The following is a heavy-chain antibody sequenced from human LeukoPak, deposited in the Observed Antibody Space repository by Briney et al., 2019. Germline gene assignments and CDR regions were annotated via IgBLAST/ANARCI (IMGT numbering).Heavy chain of an antibody. J-gene: IGHJ5*01. D-gene: IGHD3-22*01. Sequence: GGSLRLSCPASGFTFYMYAMSWVRQAPGKGLEWVASMCGTAGCTFYPDSVKGRFTISRDNSKNVLYLRMNSLTAEDTAIYYCAKDRPNFHENSGHYYRRDGDSWGQGTLVTVSS. CDR2: MCGTAGCT. CDR1: GFTFYMYA. CDR3: AKDRPNFHENSGHYYRRDGDS. V-gene: IGHV3-23*01.